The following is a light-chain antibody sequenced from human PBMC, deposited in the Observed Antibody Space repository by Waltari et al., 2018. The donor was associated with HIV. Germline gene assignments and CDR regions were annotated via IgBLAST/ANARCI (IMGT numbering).Light chain of an antibody. CDR3: QSYDSSLSGVV. V-gene: IGLV1-40*01. CDR2: GNR. CDR1: SANIGAGYD. Sequence: QSVLTQPPSVSGAPGQRVTISCTWTSANIGAGYDAHWYHQLPGTAPKLLLYGNRNRPSGVPDRFSGSKSGTSASLAITGLQAEDEADYYCQSYDSSLSGVVFGGGTRLTVL. J-gene: IGLJ2*01.